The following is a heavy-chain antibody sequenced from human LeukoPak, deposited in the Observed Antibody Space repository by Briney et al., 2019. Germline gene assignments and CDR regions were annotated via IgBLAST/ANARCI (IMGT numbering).Heavy chain of an antibody. CDR2: IIPIFCTA. D-gene: IGHD2-2*02. V-gene: IGHV1-69*05. CDR1: GGTFSSYA. J-gene: IGHJ2*01. Sequence: SVKVSCKSSGGTFSSYAISWVRQAPGQGLEWMGGIIPIFCTANYAQKFQGRVTITTDESTSTAYMELSSLRSEDTAVYYCASPDCSSTSCYTGTYWYFDLWGRGTLVTVSS. CDR3: ASPDCSSTSCYTGTYWYFDL.